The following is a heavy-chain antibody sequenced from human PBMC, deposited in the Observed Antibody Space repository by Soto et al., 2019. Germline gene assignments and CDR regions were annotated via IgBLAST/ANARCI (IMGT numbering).Heavy chain of an antibody. CDR2: ISYDGSNK. D-gene: IGHD3-22*01. CDR3: ARGEGYYYDSSGYYPFFDY. V-gene: IGHV3-30-3*01. CDR1: GFTFSSYA. Sequence: PGGSLRLSCAASGFTFSSYAMHWVRQAPGKGLEWVAVISYDGSNKYYADSVKGRFTISRDNSKNTLYLQMNSLRAEDTAVYYCARGEGYYYDSSGYYPFFDYWGQGTLVTVSS. J-gene: IGHJ4*02.